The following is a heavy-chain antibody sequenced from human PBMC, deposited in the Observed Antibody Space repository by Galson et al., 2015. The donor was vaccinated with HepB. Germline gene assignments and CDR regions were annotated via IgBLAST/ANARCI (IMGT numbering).Heavy chain of an antibody. V-gene: IGHV3-30-3*01. D-gene: IGHD2-15*01. CDR1: GFTFSSYA. CDR3: AREVVVVVAATPGGNWFDP. J-gene: IGHJ5*02. Sequence: SLRLSCAASGFTFSSYAMHWVRQAPGKGLEWVAVISYDGSNKYYADSVKGRFTISRDNSKNTLYLQMNSLRAEDTAVYYCAREVVVVVAATPGGNWFDPWGQGTLVTVSS. CDR2: ISYDGSNK.